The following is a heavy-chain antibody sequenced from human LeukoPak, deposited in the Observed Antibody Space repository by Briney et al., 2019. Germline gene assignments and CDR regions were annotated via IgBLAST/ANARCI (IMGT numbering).Heavy chain of an antibody. CDR1: GGSFSGYY. Sequence: SETLSLTCAVYGGSFSGYYWSWIRQPPGKGLEWIGEINHSGSTNYNPPLKSRVTISVDTSKNQFSLKLSSVTAADTAVYYCARHKPITTVRGVFDYWGQGTLVTVSS. CDR2: INHSGST. V-gene: IGHV4-34*01. D-gene: IGHD3-10*01. J-gene: IGHJ4*02. CDR3: ARHKPITTVRGVFDY.